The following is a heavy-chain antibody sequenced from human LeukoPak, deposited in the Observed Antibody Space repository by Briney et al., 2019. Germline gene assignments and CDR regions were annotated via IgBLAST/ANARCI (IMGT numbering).Heavy chain of an antibody. CDR3: ARYSNTWPYWYFDL. CDR1: GGSISSYY. CDR2: AYHSGST. J-gene: IGHJ2*01. V-gene: IGHV4-59*12. D-gene: IGHD4-11*01. Sequence: SETLSLTCTVSGGSISSYYWNWIRQPPGKGLEWIGYAYHSGSTYYNPSLKSRVTISVDRSKNQFSLKLTSVTAADTAVYYCARYSNTWPYWYFDLWGRGTLVTVSS.